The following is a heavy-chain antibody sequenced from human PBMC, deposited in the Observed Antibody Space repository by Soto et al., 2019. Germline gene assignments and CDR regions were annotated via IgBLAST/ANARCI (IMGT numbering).Heavy chain of an antibody. CDR1: GFTFTSSA. CDR3: AAPVRGSYYKDYYGMDV. CDR2: IVVGSGNT. Sequence: GASVKVSCKASGFTFTSSAMQWVRQARGQRLEWIGWIVVGSGNTNYAQKFQERVTITRDMSTSTAYMELSSLRSEDTAVYYCAAPVRGSYYKDYYGMDVWGQGTTVTVSS. V-gene: IGHV1-58*02. J-gene: IGHJ6*02. D-gene: IGHD3-10*01.